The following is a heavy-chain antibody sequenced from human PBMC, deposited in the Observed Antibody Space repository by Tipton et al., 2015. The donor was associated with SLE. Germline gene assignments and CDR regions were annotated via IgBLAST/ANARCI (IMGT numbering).Heavy chain of an antibody. CDR1: GFTFRSYW. Sequence: SLRLSCAASGFTFRSYWMHWVRQAPGKGLVWVSRINSDGSSTSYADSVKGRFTISRDNAKNTLYLQMNSLRAEDTAVYYCARGGYSSPSLLDYWGQGTLVTVSS. CDR2: INSDGSST. CDR3: ARGGYSSPSLLDY. J-gene: IGHJ4*02. D-gene: IGHD6-13*01. V-gene: IGHV3-74*01.